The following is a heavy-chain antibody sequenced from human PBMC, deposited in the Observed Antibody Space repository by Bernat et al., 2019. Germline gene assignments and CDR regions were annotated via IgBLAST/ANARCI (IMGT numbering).Heavy chain of an antibody. V-gene: IGHV3-23*04. J-gene: IGHJ3*02. CDR1: GCTFSSYA. CDR3: AKDNRPLPAGAFDI. D-gene: IGHD6-13*01. CDR2: ISGSGGST. Sequence: EVQLVDSGGGLVQPGGSLRLSCAASGCTFSSYAMSWGGQAPGKGLEWVAAISGSGGSTYSADSVQGRFTISRDNSKNPLYLQMNSLSAEAPAVYYCAKDNRPLPAGAFDIWGQGTMVTVSS.